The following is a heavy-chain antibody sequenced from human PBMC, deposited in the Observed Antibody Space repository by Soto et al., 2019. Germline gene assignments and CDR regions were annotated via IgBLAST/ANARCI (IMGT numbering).Heavy chain of an antibody. J-gene: IGHJ5*02. CDR2: IYYSGST. V-gene: IGHV4-61*01. D-gene: IGHD3-3*01. Sequence: NPSETLSLTCTVSGGSVSSGSYYWSWIRQPPGKGLEWIGYIYYSGSTNYNPSLKSRVTISVDTSKNQFSLKLSSVTAADTAVYYCARYGNDFWSGYYTGFDPWGQGTLVTVSS. CDR1: GGSVSSGSYY. CDR3: ARYGNDFWSGYYTGFDP.